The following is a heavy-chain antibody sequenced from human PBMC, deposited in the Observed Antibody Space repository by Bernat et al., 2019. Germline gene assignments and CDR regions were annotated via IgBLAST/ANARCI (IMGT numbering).Heavy chain of an antibody. D-gene: IGHD2-2*01. CDR1: GFTVSSNY. CDR3: ARYCSSTSCYLFDC. Sequence: EVQLVESGGGLVQPGGSPRLSCAASGFTVSSNYMSWVRQAPGKGLEWVSVIYSGGSTYYADSVKGRFTISRDNSKNTLYLQMNSLRAEDTAVYYCARYCSSTSCYLFDCWGQGTLVTVSS. J-gene: IGHJ4*02. CDR2: IYSGGST. V-gene: IGHV3-66*01.